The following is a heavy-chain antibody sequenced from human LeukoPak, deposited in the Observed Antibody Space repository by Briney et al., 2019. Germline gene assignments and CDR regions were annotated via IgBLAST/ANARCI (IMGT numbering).Heavy chain of an antibody. CDR1: GFTFSSYA. Sequence: PGGSLRLSCAASGFTFSSYAMSWVRQAPGKGLEWVSAISGSGGSTYYADSVKGRFTISRDNSENTLYLQMNSLRAEDTAVYYCAKEIDVYYYYAMDVWGQGTTVTVSS. V-gene: IGHV3-23*01. J-gene: IGHJ6*02. CDR3: AKEIDVYYYYAMDV. CDR2: ISGSGGST.